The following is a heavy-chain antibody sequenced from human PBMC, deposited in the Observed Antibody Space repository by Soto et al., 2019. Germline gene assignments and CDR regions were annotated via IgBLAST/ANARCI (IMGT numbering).Heavy chain of an antibody. Sequence: SETLSLTCTVSGASINSYWWSWIRQPPGRGLEWIGFIYYSGTTNYNPSLNSRVTISVDTSKTQFSLKLSSVTAADTAVYYCATYSSSRDRHYLDYWGQGSLVTVSS. CDR3: ATYSSSRDRHYLDY. J-gene: IGHJ4*02. CDR2: IYYSGTT. V-gene: IGHV4-59*08. D-gene: IGHD6-19*01. CDR1: GASINSYW.